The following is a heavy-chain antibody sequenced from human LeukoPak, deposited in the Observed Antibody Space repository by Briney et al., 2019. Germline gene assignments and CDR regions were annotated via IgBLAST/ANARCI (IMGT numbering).Heavy chain of an antibody. CDR3: ARGQSRKVVVVAVGYYYYMDV. D-gene: IGHD2-15*01. J-gene: IGHJ6*03. Sequence: SGTLSLTCAVYGGSFSGYYWSWIRQPPGKGLEWIVEINHSGSTNYNPSLKSRVTISVDTSKNQFSLKLSSVTAADTAVYYCARGQSRKVVVVAVGYYYYMDVWGKGTTVTVSS. CDR2: INHSGST. V-gene: IGHV4-34*01. CDR1: GGSFSGYY.